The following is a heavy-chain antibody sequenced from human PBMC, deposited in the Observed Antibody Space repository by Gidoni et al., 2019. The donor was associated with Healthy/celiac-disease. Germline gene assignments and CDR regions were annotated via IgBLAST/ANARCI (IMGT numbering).Heavy chain of an antibody. J-gene: IGHJ4*02. Sequence: EVQLVESGGGLVKPGGSLRLSCAASGFTFSSYRMNWVRQAPGKGLEWVSSISRSSSYIYYADSVKGRFTISRDNAKNSLYLQMNSLRAEDTAVYYCARGGDSSGYYYEYWGQGTLVTVSS. CDR2: ISRSSSYI. D-gene: IGHD3-22*01. V-gene: IGHV3-21*01. CDR3: ARGGDSSGYYYEY. CDR1: GFTFSSYR.